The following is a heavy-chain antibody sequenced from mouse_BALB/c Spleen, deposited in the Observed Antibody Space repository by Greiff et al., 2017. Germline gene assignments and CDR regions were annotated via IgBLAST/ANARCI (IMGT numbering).Heavy chain of an antibody. J-gene: IGHJ4*01. CDR3: VRERGYYGSSPYAMDY. D-gene: IGHD1-1*01. V-gene: IGHV2-9-2*01. Sequence: QVQLQQSGPGLVAPSQSLSITCTVSGFSLTSYDISWIRQPPGQGLEWLGVIWTGGGTNYNSAFMSRLSISKDNSKSQVFLKMNSLQTDDTAIYYCVRERGYYGSSPYAMDYWGQGTSVTVSS. CDR2: IWTGGGT. CDR1: GFSLTSYD.